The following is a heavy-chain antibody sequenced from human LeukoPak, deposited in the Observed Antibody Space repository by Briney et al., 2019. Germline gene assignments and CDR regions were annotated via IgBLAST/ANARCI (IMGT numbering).Heavy chain of an antibody. Sequence: ASVEVSCKASGYTFTGYFIHWVRQAPGQGLEWMGWVDPNSGDTRYEQKFQGRVTMTRDTSITTAYVELSRLRSDDTAVYYCARASPNWGYWCFDLWGRGTLVAVSS. CDR1: GYTFTGYF. J-gene: IGHJ2*01. CDR3: ARASPNWGYWCFDL. D-gene: IGHD7-27*01. V-gene: IGHV1-2*02. CDR2: VDPNSGDT.